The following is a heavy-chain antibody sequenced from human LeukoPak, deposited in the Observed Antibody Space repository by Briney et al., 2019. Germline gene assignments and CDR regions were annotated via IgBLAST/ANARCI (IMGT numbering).Heavy chain of an antibody. D-gene: IGHD6-13*01. CDR2: ISAYKGNT. Sequence: GASVKVSCKASGYTFTSYGISWVRQAPGQGLEGMGWISAYKGNTNYAQKLQGRVTMTTDTSTSTAYMELRSLRSDDTAVYYCARDGSSWYGEIGYGMDVWGQGTTVTVSS. V-gene: IGHV1-18*01. CDR3: ARDGSSWYGEIGYGMDV. J-gene: IGHJ6*02. CDR1: GYTFTSYG.